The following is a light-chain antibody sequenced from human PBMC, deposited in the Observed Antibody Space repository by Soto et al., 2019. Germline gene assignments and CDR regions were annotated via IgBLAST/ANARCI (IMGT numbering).Light chain of an antibody. V-gene: IGLV2-14*01. Sequence: QSALTQRASVSGSPGQSITISCTGTSSDVGGYNYVSWYQQHPGKAPKLMIYDVSNRPSGVSNRFSGSKSGNTASLTISGLQAEDEADYYCSSYTSSSPYVFGTGTKLTVL. J-gene: IGLJ1*01. CDR2: DVS. CDR1: SSDVGGYNY. CDR3: SSYTSSSPYV.